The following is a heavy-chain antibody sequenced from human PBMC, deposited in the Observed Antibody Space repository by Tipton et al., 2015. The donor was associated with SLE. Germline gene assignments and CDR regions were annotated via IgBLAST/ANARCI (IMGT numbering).Heavy chain of an antibody. Sequence: SLRLSCAASGFTFDDYAMHWVRQAPGKGLEWVSGISWNSGSIGYADSVKGRFTISRDNAKNSLYLQMNSLRAEDTALYYCARHARSSSWYPPFDPWGQGTLVTVSS. CDR1: GFTFDDYA. J-gene: IGHJ5*02. D-gene: IGHD6-13*01. CDR3: ARHARSSSWYPPFDP. CDR2: ISWNSGSI. V-gene: IGHV3-9*01.